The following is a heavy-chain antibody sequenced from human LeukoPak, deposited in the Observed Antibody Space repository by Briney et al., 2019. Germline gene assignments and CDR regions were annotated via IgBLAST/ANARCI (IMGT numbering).Heavy chain of an antibody. V-gene: IGHV1-18*01. J-gene: IGHJ4*02. Sequence: ASVKVSCKASGYTFTSYGISWVRQAPGQGLEWMGWISAYNGNTNYAQKLQGRVTMTRDTSISTTYMELSGLRSDDTAVYYCARGQYYYDDAYPLHYWGQGTLVTVSS. D-gene: IGHD3-22*01. CDR3: ARGQYYYDDAYPLHY. CDR2: ISAYNGNT. CDR1: GYTFTSYG.